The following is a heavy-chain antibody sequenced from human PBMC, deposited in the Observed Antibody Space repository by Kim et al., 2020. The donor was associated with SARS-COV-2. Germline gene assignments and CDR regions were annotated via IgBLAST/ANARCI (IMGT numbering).Heavy chain of an antibody. V-gene: IGHV4-31*03. CDR3: ARDARFGELNWFDP. CDR1: GGSISSGGYY. D-gene: IGHD3-10*01. J-gene: IGHJ5*02. Sequence: SETLSLTCTVSGGSISSGGYYWSWIRQHPGKGLEWIGYIYYSGSTYYNPSLKSRVTISVDTSKNQFSLKLSSVTAADTAVYYCARDARFGELNWFDPWGQGTLVTVSS. CDR2: IYYSGST.